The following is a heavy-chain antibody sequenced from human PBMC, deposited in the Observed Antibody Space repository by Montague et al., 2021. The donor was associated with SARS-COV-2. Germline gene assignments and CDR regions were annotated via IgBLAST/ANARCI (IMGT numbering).Heavy chain of an antibody. V-gene: IGHV4-59*01. CDR3: AREDRWNWFDP. Sequence: SRSEKKKPSLKTRVTISVDTSKNQFSLKLNSMTAADTAVYYCAREDRWNWFDPWGQGPLVIVSS. D-gene: IGHD5-24*01. J-gene: IGHJ5*02. CDR2: SRSE.